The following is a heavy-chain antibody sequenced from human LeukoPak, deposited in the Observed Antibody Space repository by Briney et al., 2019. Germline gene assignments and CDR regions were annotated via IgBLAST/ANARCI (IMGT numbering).Heavy chain of an antibody. J-gene: IGHJ4*02. CDR2: INPNSGGT. CDR1: GYTFTGYY. CDR3: ARDGGYYDSSGYLDY. D-gene: IGHD3-22*01. Sequence: AASVKVSCKASGYTFTGYYMHWVRQAPGQGLEWMGWINPNSGGTNYAQKFQGRVTMTRETSISTAYMELSRLRSDDTAVYYCARDGGYYDSSGYLDYWGQGTLVTVSS. V-gene: IGHV1-2*02.